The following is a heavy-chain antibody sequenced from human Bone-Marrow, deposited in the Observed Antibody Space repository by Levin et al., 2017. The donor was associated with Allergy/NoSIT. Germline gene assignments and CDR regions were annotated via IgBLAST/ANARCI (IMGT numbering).Heavy chain of an antibody. CDR1: GYTFTSYG. J-gene: IGHJ4*02. CDR2: ISAYNGNK. Sequence: RASVKVSCKASGYTFTSYGISWVRQAPGQGLEWMGWISAYNGNKNYAQKLQGRVTMTTDTSTSTAYMELRSLRSDDTAVYYCARDDIVVVPAAIGSAHFDYWGQGTLVTVSS. V-gene: IGHV1-18*01. CDR3: ARDDIVVVPAAIGSAHFDY. D-gene: IGHD2-2*01.